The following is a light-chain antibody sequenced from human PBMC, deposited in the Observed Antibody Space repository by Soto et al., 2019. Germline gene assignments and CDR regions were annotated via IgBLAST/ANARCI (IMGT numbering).Light chain of an antibody. CDR2: DVS. V-gene: IGLV2-11*01. Sequence: QSALTQPRSVSGSPGQSVTISCTGTSSDVASYNYVSWYQQHPGKAPKLMIYDVSKRPSGVPDRFSGSKSGNTASLTISGLQAEDEADYFCCSYAGSYSYVFGTGTKVTVL. J-gene: IGLJ1*01. CDR1: SSDVASYNY. CDR3: CSYAGSYSYV.